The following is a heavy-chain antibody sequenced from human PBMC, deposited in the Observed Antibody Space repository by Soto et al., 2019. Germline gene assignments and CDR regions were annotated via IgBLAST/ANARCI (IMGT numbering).Heavy chain of an antibody. J-gene: IGHJ6*03. CDR3: AGGQLVSYCRGITIFGVVITCPHYMDV. CDR2: FDPDDGET. Sequence: ASVKVSCKVSGYNLNELSMHWVRQAPGKGLEWMGGFDPDDGETIHAQNLQGRVTMTEDTSTDTAHMELSGLRSEDTAVYYCAGGQLVSYCRGITIFGVVITCPHYMDVWGKGTTVTVSS. V-gene: IGHV1-24*01. D-gene: IGHD3-3*01. CDR1: GYNLNELS.